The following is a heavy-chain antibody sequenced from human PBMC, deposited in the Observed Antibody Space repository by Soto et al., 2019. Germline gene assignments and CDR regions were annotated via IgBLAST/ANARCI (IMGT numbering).Heavy chain of an antibody. J-gene: IGHJ5*02. CDR3: ARGQRFSDWFDP. Sequence: SETLSLTCSVSGGSISGYYWTWIRQPAGKGLEWIGRIYSSGTTKYNPSLKSRVTMPLDTSKNQFSLSLSSVTATDTAVYYCARGQRFSDWFDPWGPGTLVTVSS. V-gene: IGHV4-4*07. D-gene: IGHD3-3*01. CDR2: IYSSGTT. CDR1: GGSISGYY.